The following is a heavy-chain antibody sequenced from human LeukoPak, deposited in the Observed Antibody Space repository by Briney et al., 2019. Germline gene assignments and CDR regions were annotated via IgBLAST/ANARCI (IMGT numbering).Heavy chain of an antibody. D-gene: IGHD5-18*01. J-gene: IGHJ3*02. CDR3: AKFDTVMVNHDAFDI. CDR2: IQHDGSGQ. Sequence: GGSLRLSYTASGFMFSSYGMHWVRQAPGKGLDWMAYIQHDGSGQFYADSVKGRFTISRDNSKNTVYLQMNSLRVEDTALYYCAKFDTVMVNHDAFDIWGLGTMVTVSS. CDR1: GFMFSSYG. V-gene: IGHV3-30*02.